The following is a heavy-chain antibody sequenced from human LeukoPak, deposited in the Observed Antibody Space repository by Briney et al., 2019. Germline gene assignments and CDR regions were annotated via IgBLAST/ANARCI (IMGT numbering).Heavy chain of an antibody. Sequence: GASVKVSCKASGYTFTSYDINWVRQANGQGLEWMGWMHPNSGNTVYAQMFEGRITITLNTSIITADMELISLRSEDTAVYYCARKLAAAGRYDAFDIWGQGTMVTVSS. D-gene: IGHD6-13*01. CDR3: ARKLAAAGRYDAFDI. J-gene: IGHJ3*02. CDR2: MHPNSGNT. V-gene: IGHV1-8*03. CDR1: GYTFTSYD.